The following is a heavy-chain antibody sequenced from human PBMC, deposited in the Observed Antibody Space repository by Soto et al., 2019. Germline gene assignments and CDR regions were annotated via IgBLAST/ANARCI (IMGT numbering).Heavy chain of an antibody. J-gene: IGHJ6*01. CDR1: GYTFTYRY. CDR3: AAPRVNTYYDILTGSSNDDYYYGMDV. D-gene: IGHD3-9*01. Sequence: SVKVSCKASGYTFTYRYLHWVRQAPGQALEWMGWITPFNGNTNYAQKFQDRVTITRDRSMSTAYMELSSLRSEDTAVYYCAAPRVNTYYDILTGSSNDDYYYGMDVWGQGTTVTVSS. V-gene: IGHV1-45*02. CDR2: ITPFNGNT.